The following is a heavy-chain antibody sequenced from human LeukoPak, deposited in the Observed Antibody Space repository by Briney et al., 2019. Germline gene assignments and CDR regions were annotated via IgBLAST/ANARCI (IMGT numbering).Heavy chain of an antibody. D-gene: IGHD3-9*01. CDR3: AKDGRRLRYFDWFDY. CDR2: ISGSGGST. V-gene: IGHV3-23*01. J-gene: IGHJ4*02. Sequence: GGSLRLSCAASGFTFSSHAMSWVRQAPGKGLEWVSAISGSGGSTYYADSVKGRFTISRDNSKNTLYLQMNSLRAEDTAVYYCAKDGRRLRYFDWFDYWGQGTLVTVSS. CDR1: GFTFSSHA.